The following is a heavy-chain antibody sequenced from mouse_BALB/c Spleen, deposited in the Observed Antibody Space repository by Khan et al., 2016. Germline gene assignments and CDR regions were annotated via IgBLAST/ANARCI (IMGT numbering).Heavy chain of an antibody. J-gene: IGHJ4*01. CDR3: ARTVVAPYYAMDY. V-gene: IGHV14-3*02. CDR1: GFNIKDTY. Sequence: VQLQQSGAELVKPGASVKLSCIASGFNIKDTYMHWVKQRPEQGLEWIGRIDPANGNTKYDPKFQGKATITADTSSNTAYLQLSSLTSEDTAVYYCARTVVAPYYAMDYLGQGTSVTVSS. CDR2: IDPANGNT. D-gene: IGHD1-1*01.